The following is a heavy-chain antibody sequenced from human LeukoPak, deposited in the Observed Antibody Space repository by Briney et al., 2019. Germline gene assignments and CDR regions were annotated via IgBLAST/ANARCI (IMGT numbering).Heavy chain of an antibody. CDR1: GGSISSSSYY. CDR2: IYYSGST. Sequence: PSETLSLTCTVSGGSISSSSYYWGWIRQPPGKGLEWIGSIYYSGSTYYNPTLKSRVTLSVDTSKSQFSLKLSSVTAADTAMYYCASLPRYCSGGTCRDTFDIWGQGTMVTVSS. V-gene: IGHV4-39*01. J-gene: IGHJ3*02. D-gene: IGHD2-15*01. CDR3: ASLPRYCSGGTCRDTFDI.